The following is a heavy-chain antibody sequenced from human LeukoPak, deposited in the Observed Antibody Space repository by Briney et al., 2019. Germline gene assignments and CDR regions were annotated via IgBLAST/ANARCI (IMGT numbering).Heavy chain of an antibody. D-gene: IGHD6-25*01. CDR1: GYTFTNYH. J-gene: IGHJ4*02. CDR3: ARTTSFTASGYDY. Sequence: GASVKVSCKASGYTFTNYHINWVRQATGQGLEWRGWINPNNGDSGFAQKSQGRVTITRDTAMTTAYMELSSLTSEDTAIYFCARTTSFTASGYDYWGQGTLVTVSS. CDR2: INPNNGDS. V-gene: IGHV1-8*03.